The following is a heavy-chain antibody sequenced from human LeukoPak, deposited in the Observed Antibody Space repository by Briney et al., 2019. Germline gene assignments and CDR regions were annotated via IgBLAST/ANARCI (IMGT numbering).Heavy chain of an antibody. CDR1: GFTFSRYW. CDR3: ARAQRARSVSWA. J-gene: IGHJ4*02. V-gene: IGHV3-7*01. CDR2: IKQDGSEK. Sequence: QSGGSLRLSCAAPGFTFSRYWMTWVRQAPGKGLEWVANIKQDGSEKYYVDSVKGRLTISRDNAKNSLYLQMNSLRVEDTGIYYCARAQRARSVSWAWGQGTLVTVSS. D-gene: IGHD1-26*01.